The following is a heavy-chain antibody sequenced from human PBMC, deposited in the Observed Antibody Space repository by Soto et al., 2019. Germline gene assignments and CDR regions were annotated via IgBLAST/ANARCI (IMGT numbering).Heavy chain of an antibody. Sequence: QVTLKESGPALVKPTETLTLTCSVSGFSLTNVTMGVSWIRQPPGKALEWLAHIFSNDEKSYRTSLKSRLTISEDTSKSQVVLTVTNMDPVDTATYYCARITYTYGPPTFDYWGQGTLVTVSS. J-gene: IGHJ4*02. V-gene: IGHV2-26*01. CDR2: IFSNDEK. CDR3: ARITYTYGPPTFDY. D-gene: IGHD5-18*01. CDR1: GFSLTNVTMG.